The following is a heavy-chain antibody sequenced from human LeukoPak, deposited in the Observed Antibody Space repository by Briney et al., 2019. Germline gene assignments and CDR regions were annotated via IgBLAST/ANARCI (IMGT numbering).Heavy chain of an antibody. J-gene: IGHJ4*02. CDR2: ISAYNGNT. Sequence: ASVKVSCKASGYTFTRYYMHWVRQAPGQGLEWMGWISAYNGNTNYAQKLQGRVTMTTDTSTSTAYMELRSLRSDDTAVYYCARAITQLGLDYWGQGTLVTVSS. CDR1: GYTFTRYY. CDR3: ARAITQLGLDY. D-gene: IGHD6-6*01. V-gene: IGHV1-18*04.